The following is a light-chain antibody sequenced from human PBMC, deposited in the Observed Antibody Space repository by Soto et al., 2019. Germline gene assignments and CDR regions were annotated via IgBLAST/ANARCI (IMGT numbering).Light chain of an antibody. Sequence: QSVLTQPASVSGSPAQSITMSCTGTSSDVGGYNYVSWYQQHPGKAPKLMIYEVSNRPSGVSNRFSGSKSGNTASLTISGLQAEDEADYYCSSYTSSSTPYVFGTGTKVTVL. J-gene: IGLJ1*01. CDR2: EVS. CDR3: SSYTSSSTPYV. V-gene: IGLV2-14*01. CDR1: SSDVGGYNY.